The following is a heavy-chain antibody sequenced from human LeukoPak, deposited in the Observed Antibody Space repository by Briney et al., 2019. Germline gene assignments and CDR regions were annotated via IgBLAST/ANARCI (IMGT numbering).Heavy chain of an antibody. CDR1: GYTFTSYD. D-gene: IGHD2-2*01. CDR2: MNPNSGNT. CDR3: ARDIPSRADIVVVPAATDY. V-gene: IGHV1-8*01. Sequence: ASVKVSCKASGYTFTSYDINWVRQATGQGLEWMGWMNPNSGNTGYAQKFQGRVTMTRDTSISTAYMELSRLRSDDTAVYYCARDIPSRADIVVVPAATDYWGQGTLVTVSS. J-gene: IGHJ4*02.